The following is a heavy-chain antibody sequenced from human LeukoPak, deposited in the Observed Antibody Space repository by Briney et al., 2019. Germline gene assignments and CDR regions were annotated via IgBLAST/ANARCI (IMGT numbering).Heavy chain of an antibody. CDR1: GYTFTGYY. CDR3: ARDLTEGIAAAGRWFDP. D-gene: IGHD6-13*01. J-gene: IGHJ5*02. CDR2: INPNSGGT. V-gene: IGHV1-2*02. Sequence: ASVKVSCKASGYTFTGYYMHWVRQAPGQGLEWMGWINPNSGGTNYAQKFQGRVTMTRDTSISTAYMELSRQRSDDTAVYYCARDLTEGIAAAGRWFDPWGQGTLVTVSS.